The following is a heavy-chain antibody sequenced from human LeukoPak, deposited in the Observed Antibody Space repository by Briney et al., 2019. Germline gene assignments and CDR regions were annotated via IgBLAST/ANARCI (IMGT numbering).Heavy chain of an antibody. CDR1: GYTFTGYY. J-gene: IGHJ4*02. Sequence: GASVKVSCKASGYTFTGYYMHWVRQAPGQGLEWMGGIIPIFGTANYAQKFQGRVTITADESTSTAYMELSSLRSEDTAVYYCARVRDYYDSSGYYSGFDYWGQGTLVTVSS. CDR2: IIPIFGTA. CDR3: ARVRDYYDSSGYYSGFDY. D-gene: IGHD3-22*01. V-gene: IGHV1-69*13.